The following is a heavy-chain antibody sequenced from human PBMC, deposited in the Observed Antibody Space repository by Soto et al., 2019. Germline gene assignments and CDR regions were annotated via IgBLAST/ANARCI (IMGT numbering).Heavy chain of an antibody. D-gene: IGHD6-13*01. J-gene: IGHJ6*02. Sequence: SETLSLTCTVSGGSISSYYWSWIRQPPGKGLKWIGYIYYSGSTNYNPSLKSRVTISVDTSKNQFSLKLSSVTAADTAVYYCARGDSSSWYRGDYGMDVWGQGTTVTSP. V-gene: IGHV4-59*01. CDR1: GGSISSYY. CDR3: ARGDSSSWYRGDYGMDV. CDR2: IYYSGST.